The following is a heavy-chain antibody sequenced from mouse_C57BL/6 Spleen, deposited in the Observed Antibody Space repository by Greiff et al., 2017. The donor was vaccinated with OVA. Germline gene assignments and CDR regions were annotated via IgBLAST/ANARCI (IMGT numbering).Heavy chain of an antibody. CDR3: AKSMVPYFDC. Sequence: QVQLKQPGAELVKPGASVKMSCKASGYTFTSYWITWVKQRPGQGLEWIGDIYPGSGSTNYNEKFKSKATLTVDTSSSTAYMQLSSLTSEDSAVYYCAKSMVPYFDCWGQGTTLTVSS. V-gene: IGHV1-55*01. CDR1: GYTFTSYW. J-gene: IGHJ2*01. CDR2: IYPGSGST. D-gene: IGHD2-10*02.